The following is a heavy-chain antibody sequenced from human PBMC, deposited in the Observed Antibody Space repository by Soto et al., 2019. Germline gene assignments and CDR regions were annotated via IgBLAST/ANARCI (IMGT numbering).Heavy chain of an antibody. D-gene: IGHD6-6*01. J-gene: IGHJ6*02. CDR1: GGSISSYY. CDR3: ARGGSSQGDYYYYGMDV. V-gene: IGHV4-59*01. Sequence: SETLSLTCTVSGGSISSYYWSWIRQPRVNGLEWIGYIYYSGSTNYNPSLKSRVTISVDTSKNQFSLKLSSVTAADTAVYYCARGGSSQGDYYYYGMDVWGQGTTVTVSS. CDR2: IYYSGST.